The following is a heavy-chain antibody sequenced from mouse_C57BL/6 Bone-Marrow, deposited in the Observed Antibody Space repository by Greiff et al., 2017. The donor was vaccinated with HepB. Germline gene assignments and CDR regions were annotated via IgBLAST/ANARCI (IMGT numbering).Heavy chain of an antibody. CDR2: IDPSDSYT. CDR3: ARLSYYYDHGYFDV. D-gene: IGHD2-4*01. CDR1: GYTFTSYW. Sequence: QVQLQQPGAELVMPGASVKLSCKASGYTFTSYWMPWVKQRPGQGLEWIGEIDPSDSYTNYNQKFKGKSTLTVDKSSSTAYMQLSSLTSEDSAVYYCARLSYYYDHGYFDVWGTGTTVTVSS. J-gene: IGHJ1*03. V-gene: IGHV1-69*01.